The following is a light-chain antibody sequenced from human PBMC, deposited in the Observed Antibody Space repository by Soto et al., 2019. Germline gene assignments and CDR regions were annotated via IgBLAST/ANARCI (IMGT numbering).Light chain of an antibody. CDR3: QQSYGIPYT. J-gene: IGKJ2*01. Sequence: DIQMTQSPSSLSASVGDRVNITCRANQSIASYLNWYQQKPGKAPKLLIYAASSLQSWVPSRFSGSGSGTDFTLTISSLQPEDFATHYCQQSYGIPYTFGQGTKLEIK. V-gene: IGKV1-39*01. CDR2: AAS. CDR1: QSIASY.